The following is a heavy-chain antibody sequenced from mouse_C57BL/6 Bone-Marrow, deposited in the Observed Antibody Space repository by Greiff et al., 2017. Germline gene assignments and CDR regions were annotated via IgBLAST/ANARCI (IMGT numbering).Heavy chain of an antibody. Sequence: VQLQQSGPVLVKPGASVKMSCKASGYTFTDYYMNWVKQSHGKSLEWIGVINPYNGGTSYNQKFKGKATLTVDKSSSTAYMELNSLTSEDSAVYYCAKPHYYGSSLYAMDYWGQGTSVTVSS. CDR1: GYTFTDYY. J-gene: IGHJ4*01. CDR3: AKPHYYGSSLYAMDY. D-gene: IGHD1-1*01. V-gene: IGHV1-19*01. CDR2: INPYNGGT.